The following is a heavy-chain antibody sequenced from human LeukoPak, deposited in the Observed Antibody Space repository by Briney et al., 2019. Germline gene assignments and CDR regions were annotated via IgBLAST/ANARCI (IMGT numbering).Heavy chain of an antibody. J-gene: IGHJ3*02. CDR2: IYYSGST. D-gene: IGHD6-13*01. Sequence: SETLSLTCTVSGGSISSSSYYWGWIRQPPGKGLEWIGSIYYSGSTYYNPSLKSRVTISVDTSKNQFSLKLSSVTAADTAVYYCARVSSSFNAFGIWGQGTMVTVSS. CDR3: ARVSSSFNAFGI. V-gene: IGHV4-39*07. CDR1: GGSISSSSYY.